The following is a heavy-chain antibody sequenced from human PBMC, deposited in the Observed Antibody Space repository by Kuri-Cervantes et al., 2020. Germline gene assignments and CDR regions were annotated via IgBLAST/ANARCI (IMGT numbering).Heavy chain of an antibody. CDR2: IWYDGSNK. CDR1: GFNFDKYG. D-gene: IGHD6-13*01. V-gene: IGHV3-33*01. Sequence: GESLKISCAASGFNFDKYGMHWVRQAPGKGLEWVAVIWYDGSNKYYADSAKGRFTISRDNSKNTLYLQMNSLRAEDTAVYYCATLPQQLETDYWGQGTLVTVSS. CDR3: ATLPQQLETDY. J-gene: IGHJ4*02.